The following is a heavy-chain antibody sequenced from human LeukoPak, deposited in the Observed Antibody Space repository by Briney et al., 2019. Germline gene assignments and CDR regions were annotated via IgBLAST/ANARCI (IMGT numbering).Heavy chain of an antibody. CDR1: EFIVSGYH. CDR3: ARDLTSTPLFVY. V-gene: IGHV3-53*04. Sequence: GGSLRLSCAASEFIVSGYHLSWVRQAPGKGLEWLSVFYRTTGSYYADSVKGRFTISRHDSNNTLSLQMNSLRPEDTAVYYCARDLTSTPLFVYWGQGTLVTVSS. D-gene: IGHD1/OR15-1a*01. J-gene: IGHJ4*02. CDR2: FYRTTGS.